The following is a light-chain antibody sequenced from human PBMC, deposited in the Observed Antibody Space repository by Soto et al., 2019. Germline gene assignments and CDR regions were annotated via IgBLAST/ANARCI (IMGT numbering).Light chain of an antibody. CDR3: QSYDSSLSGSL. CDR2: GNS. V-gene: IGLV1-40*01. J-gene: IGLJ2*01. Sequence: QSVLTQPPSVSGAPGQRVTISCTGSSSNIGAGYDVQWFQQLPGTAPKLLIYGNSNRPSRVPDRFSGSKSGTSASLAITGLQAEDEADYYCQSYDSSLSGSLFGGGTKLTVL. CDR1: SSNIGAGYD.